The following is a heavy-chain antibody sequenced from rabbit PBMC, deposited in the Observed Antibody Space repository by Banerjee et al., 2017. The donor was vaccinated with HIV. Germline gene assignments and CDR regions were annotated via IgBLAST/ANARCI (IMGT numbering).Heavy chain of an antibody. J-gene: IGHJ4*01. Sequence: LEESGGGLVKPGGTLTLTCTVSGFSFSSNWICWVRQAPGKGLEWIACIDTSNGDTDYANWPKGRFTISKASSTTVTLQMTSLTAADTATYFCARDAGSGPYIDGYFNLWGPGTLVTVS. V-gene: IGHV1S45*01. CDR2: IDTSNGDT. CDR3: ARDAGSGPYIDGYFNL. D-gene: IGHD8-1*01. CDR1: GFSFSSNW.